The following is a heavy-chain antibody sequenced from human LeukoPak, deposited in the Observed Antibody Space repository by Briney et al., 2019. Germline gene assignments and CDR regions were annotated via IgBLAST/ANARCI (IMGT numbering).Heavy chain of an antibody. J-gene: IGHJ4*02. CDR3: ARLLLATGPDY. CDR1: GYTLPTYW. CDR2: IFPGDSET. D-gene: IGHD1-1*01. Sequence: GESLKISCKASGYTLPTYWLAWVGQMPGKGLKWMGFIFPGDSETRYSPSIQGQVTISADKSITTAFLQWSSMKASDTAMYHCARLLLATGPDYWGQGTLVTVSS. V-gene: IGHV5-51*01.